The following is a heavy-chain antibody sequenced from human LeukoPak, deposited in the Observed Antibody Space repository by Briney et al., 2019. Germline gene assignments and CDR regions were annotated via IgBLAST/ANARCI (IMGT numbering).Heavy chain of an antibody. J-gene: IGHJ5*02. V-gene: IGHV4-39*01. Sequence: SETLSLTCTVSGGSISSSSYYWGWIRQPPGKGLEWIGSIYYSGSTYYNPSLKSRVTISVDTSKNQFSLKLSSVTAADTAVYYCARHPNQPYRAAAGTSWFDPWGQGTLVTVSS. CDR1: GGSISSSSYY. CDR2: IYYSGST. D-gene: IGHD6-13*01. CDR3: ARHPNQPYRAAAGTSWFDP.